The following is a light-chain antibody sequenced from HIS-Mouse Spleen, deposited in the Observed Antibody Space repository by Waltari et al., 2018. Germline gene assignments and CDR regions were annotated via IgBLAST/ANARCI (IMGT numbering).Light chain of an antibody. CDR3: CSYAGSSTFEV. CDR2: EGS. Sequence: QSALTQPASVSGSPGQSITISCTGTRSDVGSYNLFSWYQQHPGKAPKLMIYEGSNRPSGVSNRFSGSKSGNTASLTISGLQAEDEADYYCCSYAGSSTFEVFGGGTKLTVL. J-gene: IGLJ2*01. CDR1: RSDVGSYNL. V-gene: IGLV2-23*03.